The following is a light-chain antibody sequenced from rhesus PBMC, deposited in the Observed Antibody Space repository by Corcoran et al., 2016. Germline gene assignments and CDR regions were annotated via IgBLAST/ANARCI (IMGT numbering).Light chain of an antibody. CDR1: QNIYSK. V-gene: IGKV1S12*01. J-gene: IGKJ2*01. Sequence: DIQMTQSPSALSASVGDRVTISCRASQNIYSKLAWYQQKPGKAPKLLIYAASRLQTGIPSRFSGCGFGTDFTLTISSLQPEASAAYYCQHYYDNPYSFGQGTKVEIK. CDR2: AAS. CDR3: QHYYDNPYS.